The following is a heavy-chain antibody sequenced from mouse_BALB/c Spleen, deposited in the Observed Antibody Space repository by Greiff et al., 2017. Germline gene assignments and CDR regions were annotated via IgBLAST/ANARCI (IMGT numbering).Heavy chain of an antibody. CDR2: IHPGSGGT. D-gene: IGHD1-1*01. Sequence: VQLQQSGAELVRPGASVKLSCKASGYTFTDYEMHWVKQTPVHGLEWIGAIHPGSGGTDYNQKFKGKATLTADKSSSTAYMQLSSLTSEDSAVYYCARGSSWYFDVWGAGTTVTVSS. J-gene: IGHJ1*01. V-gene: IGHV1-15*01. CDR3: ARGSSWYFDV. CDR1: GYTFTDYE.